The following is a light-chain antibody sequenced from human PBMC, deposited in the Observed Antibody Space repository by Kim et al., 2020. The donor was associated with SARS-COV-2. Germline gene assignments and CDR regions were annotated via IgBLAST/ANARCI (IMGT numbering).Light chain of an antibody. V-gene: IGKV1-5*03. J-gene: IGKJ1*01. CDR3: QQYNRYRT. Sequence: DIQMTQSPSTLSASVGDRVTITCRASQSISTWLAWYQQKPGEAPKLLIYKASSLQRGVPSRFSGGGSGTEFTLTINSLQPDDFATYYCQQYNRYRTFGQGTKVDIK. CDR1: QSISTW. CDR2: KAS.